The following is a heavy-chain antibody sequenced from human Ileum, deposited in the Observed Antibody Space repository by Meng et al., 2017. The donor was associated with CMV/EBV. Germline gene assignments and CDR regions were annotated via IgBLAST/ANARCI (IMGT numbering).Heavy chain of an antibody. J-gene: IGHJ4*02. Sequence: GESLKISCSASGFTFSSYSMNWVRQAPGKGLEWVSSISSSSSYIYYADSVKGRFTISRDNAKNSLYLQMNSLRAEDTAVYYCATHSPIAAAGRTSHYWGQGTRVTVS. CDR1: GFTFSSYS. CDR3: ATHSPIAAAGRTSHY. V-gene: IGHV3-21*01. CDR2: ISSSSSYI. D-gene: IGHD6-13*01.